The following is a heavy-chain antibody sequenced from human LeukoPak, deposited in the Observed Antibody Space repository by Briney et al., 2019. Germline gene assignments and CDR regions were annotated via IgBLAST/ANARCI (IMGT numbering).Heavy chain of an antibody. CDR3: ATGEQQLAAFDY. V-gene: IGHV4-39*01. J-gene: IGHJ4*02. CDR1: GGSISSSSYY. D-gene: IGHD6-13*01. Sequence: SETLSLTCTVSGGSISSSSYYWGWIRQPPGKGLEWIGSIYYSGSTYYNPSLKSRVTISVDTSKNQFSLKLSSVTAAATAVYYCATGEQQLAAFDYWGQGTLVTVSS. CDR2: IYYSGST.